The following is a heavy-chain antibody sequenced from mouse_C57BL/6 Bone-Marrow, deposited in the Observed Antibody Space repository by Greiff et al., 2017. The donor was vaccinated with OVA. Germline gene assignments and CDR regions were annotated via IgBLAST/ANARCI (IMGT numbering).Heavy chain of an antibody. Sequence: KLVESGGGLVKPGGSLKLSCAASGFTFSSYAMSWVRQTPEKRLEWVATISDGGSYTYYPDNVKGRFTISRDNAKNNLYLQMSHLKSEDTAMYYCAGGFAYWGQGTLVTVSA. CDR2: ISDGGSYT. CDR1: GFTFSSYA. CDR3: AGGFAY. V-gene: IGHV5-4*03. J-gene: IGHJ3*01.